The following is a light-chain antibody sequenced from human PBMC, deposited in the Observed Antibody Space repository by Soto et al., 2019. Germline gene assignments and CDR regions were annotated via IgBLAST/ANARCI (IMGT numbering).Light chain of an antibody. Sequence: DIQMTQSPSTLSASVKDSVTITCRASQSISNWLAWYQQKPGKAPNLLFYQASVLESGVPSRFSGSGSGTEFTLTISGLQPDDFATYYCQQYDGYPWTFGQGTKVDIK. CDR2: QAS. J-gene: IGKJ1*01. CDR3: QQYDGYPWT. CDR1: QSISNW. V-gene: IGKV1-5*03.